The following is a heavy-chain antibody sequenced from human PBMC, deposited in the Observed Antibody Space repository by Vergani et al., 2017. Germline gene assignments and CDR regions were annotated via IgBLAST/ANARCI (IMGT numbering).Heavy chain of an antibody. J-gene: IGHJ5*02. D-gene: IGHD6-19*01. CDR2: IYYSGCT. V-gene: IGHV4-39*01. CDR3: ARHSTVEWLVKLGWIDP. CDR1: GASIRSSNNY. Sequence: QLQLQESGPGLVKPSATLSLTCSVSGASIRSSNNYWGWIRQPPGKGLEWIASIYYSGCTYYNPSLKSRVTISVDTSKNQFSLKLSSVTAADTAVYFCARHSTVEWLVKLGWIDPWGQGILVTVSS.